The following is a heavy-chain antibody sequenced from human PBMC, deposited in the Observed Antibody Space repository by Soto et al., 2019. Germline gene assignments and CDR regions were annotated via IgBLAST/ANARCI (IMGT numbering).Heavy chain of an antibody. CDR3: ARERPDGSRLDP. Sequence: QVQLQESSAGLVKPSQTLSLTCTVSGGSISSGDYYWSWIRQPPGKGLEWIGYIYYSGSTYYNPSLKSRVTISVDTSKNQFSLKLSSVTAADTSVYYCARERPDGSRLDPWGQGTLVTVSS. V-gene: IGHV4-30-4*01. D-gene: IGHD6-13*01. CDR1: GGSISSGDYY. CDR2: IYYSGST. J-gene: IGHJ5*02.